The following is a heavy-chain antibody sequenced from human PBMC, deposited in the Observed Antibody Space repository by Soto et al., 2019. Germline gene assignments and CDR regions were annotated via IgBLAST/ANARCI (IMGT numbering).Heavy chain of an antibody. Sequence: PGGSVRPSGAAAGFTFSSDAMSWVRQAPGKGLEWVSAISGSGGSTYYADSVKGRFTISRDNSKNTLYLQMNSLRAEDTAVYYCAREYYDILAGYYLVFDYWGQGTLVTVSS. CDR3: AREYYDILAGYYLVFDY. CDR2: ISGSGGST. V-gene: IGHV3-23*01. CDR1: GFTFSSDA. D-gene: IGHD3-9*01. J-gene: IGHJ4*02.